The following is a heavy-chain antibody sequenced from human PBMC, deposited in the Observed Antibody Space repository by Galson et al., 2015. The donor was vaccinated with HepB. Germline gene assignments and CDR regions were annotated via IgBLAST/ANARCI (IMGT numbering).Heavy chain of an antibody. CDR2: ISSSSSYI. CDR1: GFTFSTYN. J-gene: IGHJ4*02. Sequence: SLRLSCAASGFTFSTYNMNWVRQAPGKGLEWVSSISSSSSYIYYADSVKGRFTISRDNAKNSLYLHMNSLRAEDTAVYYCARDFFLGSYYGAGFDYWGQGTLVTVSS. V-gene: IGHV3-21*01. D-gene: IGHD1-26*01. CDR3: ARDFFLGSYYGAGFDY.